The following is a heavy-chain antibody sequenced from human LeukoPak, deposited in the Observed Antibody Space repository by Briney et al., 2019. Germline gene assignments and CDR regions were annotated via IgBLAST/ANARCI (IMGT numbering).Heavy chain of an antibody. CDR1: GFTFSSYA. CDR2: ISGSGGST. J-gene: IGHJ6*03. D-gene: IGHD3-22*01. Sequence: PGGSLRLSCAASGFTFSSYAMSWVRQAPGKGLEWVSAISGSGGSTYYADSVKGRFTISRDNSKNTLYLQMNSLRAEDTAVYYRAKVWGNPYYYDSSGYDYYYYYCMDVWGKGTTATVSS. CDR3: AKVWGNPYYYDSSGYDYYYYYCMDV. V-gene: IGHV3-23*01.